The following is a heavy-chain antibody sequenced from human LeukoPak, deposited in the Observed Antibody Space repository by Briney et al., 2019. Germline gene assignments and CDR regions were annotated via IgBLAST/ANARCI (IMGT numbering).Heavy chain of an antibody. V-gene: IGHV4-34*01. J-gene: IGHJ3*01. D-gene: IGHD5-12*01. CDR2: INYSGST. CDR3: ARGRGGYPD. Sequence: SETLSLTCAIYSESFSGYFWSWIRQPPAKGLEWIGEINYSGSTNYNPSLKSRVTISVDTSKNQCSLKLSSVTAADTAVYYCARGRGGYPDWGQGTMVAVSS. CDR1: SESFSGYF.